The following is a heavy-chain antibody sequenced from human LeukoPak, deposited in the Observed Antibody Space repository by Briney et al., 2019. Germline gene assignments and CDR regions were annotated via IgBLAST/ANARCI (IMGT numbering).Heavy chain of an antibody. Sequence: SETLSLTCAVSGGSISSYYWSWIRQPAGKGLEWIGRIYTSGSTNYNPSLKSRVTMSVDTSKNQFSLKLSSVTAADTGVYCARLKGSVDYMDVWGKGVTVIVSS. V-gene: IGHV4-4*07. CDR2: IYTSGST. CDR1: GGSISSYY. D-gene: IGHD1-26*01. CDR3: ARLKGSVDYMDV. J-gene: IGHJ6*03.